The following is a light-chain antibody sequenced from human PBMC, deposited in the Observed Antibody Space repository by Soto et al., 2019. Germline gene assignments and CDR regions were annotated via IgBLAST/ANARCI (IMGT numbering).Light chain of an antibody. CDR2: GAS. V-gene: IGKV3-15*01. CDR1: QSVSSN. CDR3: QQYNNWPLT. Sequence: EIVITQSPATLSVSPGERATLSCRASQSVSSNLAWYQQKPGQAPRLLIYGASTRATSIPARFSGSASGTEFTLTISSLQSEDFAVYYCQQYNNWPLTFGQGTKV. J-gene: IGKJ1*01.